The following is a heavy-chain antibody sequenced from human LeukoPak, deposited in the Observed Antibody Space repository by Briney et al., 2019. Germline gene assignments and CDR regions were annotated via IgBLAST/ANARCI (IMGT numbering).Heavy chain of an antibody. J-gene: IGHJ4*02. CDR3: AKGYCGSTTCYSGLD. CDR1: GFTFSNYG. V-gene: IGHV3-30*02. D-gene: IGHD2-2*01. CDR2: IRYDGSNK. Sequence: GGSLRLSCAASGFTFSNYGMHWVRQAPGKGLEWVSFIRYDGSNKYYTDSVKGRFTISRDNSKNTLYLQMSSLRAEGTAVYYCAKGYCGSTTCYSGLDWGQGTLVTVSS.